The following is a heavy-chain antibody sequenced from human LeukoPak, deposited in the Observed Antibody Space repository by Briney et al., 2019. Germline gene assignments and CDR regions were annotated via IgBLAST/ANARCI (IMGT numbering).Heavy chain of an antibody. CDR1: GFTVSSNY. Sequence: GGSLRLSCAASGFTVSSNYMSWVRQAPGKGLEWVSVIYSGGSTYYADSVKGRFTISRDNSKNTLYLQMNSLRAEDTAVYYCARGGSATYYYDSSGYYPDYWGQGTLVTVSS. CDR2: IYSGGST. D-gene: IGHD3-22*01. CDR3: ARGGSATYYYDSSGYYPDY. J-gene: IGHJ4*02. V-gene: IGHV3-66*01.